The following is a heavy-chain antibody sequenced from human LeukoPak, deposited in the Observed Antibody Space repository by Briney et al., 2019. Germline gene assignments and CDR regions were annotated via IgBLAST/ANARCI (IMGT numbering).Heavy chain of an antibody. D-gene: IGHD3-16*01. Sequence: KPSETLSLTCGVSGYSISSGYYWGWIPQPPGKGLEWIGSIYHSGSTYYHPPLKSRVTISVDTSKNQFSLRLSSVTAADTAVYYCARVGGPFDIWGQGPMVTVSS. J-gene: IGHJ3*02. CDR2: IYHSGST. CDR1: GYSISSGYY. CDR3: ARVGGPFDI. V-gene: IGHV4-38-2*01.